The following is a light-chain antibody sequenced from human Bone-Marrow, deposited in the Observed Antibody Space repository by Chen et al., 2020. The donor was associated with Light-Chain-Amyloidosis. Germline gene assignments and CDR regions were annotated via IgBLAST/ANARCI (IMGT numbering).Light chain of an antibody. CDR2: QVN. Sequence: SALNPSPSASGSPGHSVTISFPGTSSDVGGYDYVSWYQQHPGKAPKLIIYQVNQRPSGVPDRFSGSKSDNTASLTVSGLLAEDEADYYCFSYAGSNTLGVFGTGTKVTVL. CDR3: FSYAGSNTLGV. V-gene: IGLV2-8*01. J-gene: IGLJ1*01. CDR1: SSDVGGYDY.